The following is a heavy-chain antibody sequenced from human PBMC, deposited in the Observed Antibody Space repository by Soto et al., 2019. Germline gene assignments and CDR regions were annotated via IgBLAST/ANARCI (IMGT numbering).Heavy chain of an antibody. D-gene: IGHD1-26*01. Sequence: EVQLVESGGGLVQPGGSLRLSCAASGFTVSSSYLYWVRQAPGKGLEWVSSIYKSGDTYYADSVKGRFTISRDNCKSTLFLQMNSLRAEDTAVYYCARGTVGTNPNWLGPWGQGTLVTVSS. CDR2: IYKSGDT. J-gene: IGHJ5*02. V-gene: IGHV3-66*01. CDR1: GFTVSSSY. CDR3: ARGTVGTNPNWLGP.